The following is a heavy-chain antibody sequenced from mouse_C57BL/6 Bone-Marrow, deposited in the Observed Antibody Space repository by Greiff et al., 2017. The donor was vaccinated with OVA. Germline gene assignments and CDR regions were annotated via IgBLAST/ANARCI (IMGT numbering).Heavy chain of an antibody. CDR1: GFSLTSYG. V-gene: IGHV2-5*01. J-gene: IGHJ4*01. CDR3: AKNPSLLRYCYAMDY. CDR2: IWRGGST. D-gene: IGHD1-1*01. Sequence: QVELQQSGPGLVQPSQSLSITCTVSGFSLTSYGVHWVRQSPGKGLEWLGVIWRGGSTDYNAAFMSRLSITKDNSKSQVFFKMNSLQADDTAIYDCAKNPSLLRYCYAMDYWGQGTSVTVSS.